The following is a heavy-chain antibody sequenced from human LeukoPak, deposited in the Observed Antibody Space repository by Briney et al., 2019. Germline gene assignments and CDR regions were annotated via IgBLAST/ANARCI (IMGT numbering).Heavy chain of an antibody. Sequence: GGSLRLSCAASGFTFSSYEMNWVRQAPGKGLEWVSYISSSGSTIYYADSVKGRFTISRDNAKNSLYLQMNSLRAEDTAVYYCARESRLGSRYYYGMDVWGQGTTVTVSS. J-gene: IGHJ6*02. CDR2: ISSSGSTI. CDR1: GFTFSSYE. D-gene: IGHD3-16*01. CDR3: ARESRLGSRYYYGMDV. V-gene: IGHV3-48*03.